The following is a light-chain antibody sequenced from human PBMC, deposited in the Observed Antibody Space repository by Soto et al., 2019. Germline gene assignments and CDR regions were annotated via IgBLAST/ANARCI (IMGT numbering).Light chain of an antibody. V-gene: IGKV4-1*01. CDR3: QKYYGTPRT. CDR1: QSVLYSPNNEND. Sequence: IVMTESPDSRAVSLGDRATINCKSSQSVLYSPNNENDLAWYQQKPGQPPKLLVYWASTRESGVPDRFSGSGSGTDFTLTISSLQAEDVAVYYCQKYYGTPRTFGQGTKVDIK. J-gene: IGKJ1*01. CDR2: WAS.